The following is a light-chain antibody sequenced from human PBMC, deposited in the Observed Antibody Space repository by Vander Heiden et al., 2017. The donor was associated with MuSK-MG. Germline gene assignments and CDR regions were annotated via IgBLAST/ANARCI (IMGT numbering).Light chain of an antibody. V-gene: IGKV2-28*01. CDR2: LGS. CDR3: REALQTPYT. Sequence: EIVMTQSPLSLPVTPGEPASISCRSSQSLLHTNGYNYLDWYLQKPGQSPQLLIYLGSNRASGVPDRFSGSGSGTDFTLKISRVEAEDVGVYYCREALQTPYTFGQGTKLXIK. CDR1: QSLLHTNGYNY. J-gene: IGKJ2*01.